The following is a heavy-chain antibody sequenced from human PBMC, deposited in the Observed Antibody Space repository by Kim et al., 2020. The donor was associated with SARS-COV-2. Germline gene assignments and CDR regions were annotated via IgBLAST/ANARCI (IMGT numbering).Heavy chain of an antibody. CDR1: GFTFSSYG. CDR3: AKDASSSLETGLVYYGMDV. J-gene: IGHJ6*02. D-gene: IGHD6-13*01. CDR2: ISYDGSNK. Sequence: GGSLRLSCAASGFTFSSYGMHWVRQAPGKGLEWVAVISYDGSNKYYADSVKGRFTISRDNSKNTLYLQMNSLRAEDTAVYYWAKDASSSLETGLVYYGMDVWVQGTTVTVSS. V-gene: IGHV3-30*18.